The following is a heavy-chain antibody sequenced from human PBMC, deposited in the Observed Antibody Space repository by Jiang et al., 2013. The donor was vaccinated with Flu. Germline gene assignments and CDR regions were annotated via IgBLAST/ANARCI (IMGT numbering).Heavy chain of an antibody. V-gene: IGHV1-69*06. CDR2: IIPIFGTV. CDR3: ARGPDISAYYYFY. Sequence: KKPGSSVKVSCKASRGTFSSYAISWVRQAPGQGPEWMGGIIPIFGTVNYAQKFQGRVTITADKPTSTVYMVLSSLRSEDTAMYYCARGPDISAYYYFYWGQGTLVTVSP. CDR1: RGTFSSYA. D-gene: IGHD3-22*01. J-gene: IGHJ4*02.